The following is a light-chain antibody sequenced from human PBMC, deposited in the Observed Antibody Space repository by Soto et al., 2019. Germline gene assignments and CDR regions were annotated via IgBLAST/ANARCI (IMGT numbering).Light chain of an antibody. CDR1: QSGSSY. V-gene: IGKV3-20*01. J-gene: IGKJ1*01. CDR3: QQNGSSGT. CDR2: GAS. Sequence: EIVLTQSPATLSFSPGERATLSFRASQSGSSYLAWYQQRPCQAPRLLIEGASNRATGIPDRFSGSGSGTDFTITSIRLEPEDFAVYYWQQNGSSGTFGQGTKVDI.